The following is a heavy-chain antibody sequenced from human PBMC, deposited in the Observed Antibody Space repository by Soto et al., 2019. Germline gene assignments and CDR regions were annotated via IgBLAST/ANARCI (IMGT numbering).Heavy chain of an antibody. J-gene: IGHJ6*02. CDR3: ARAIFEPEYYYYYYGMDV. Sequence: PGGSLRLSCAASGFTFSSYAMHWVRQAPGKGLEWVAVISYDGSNKYYADSVKGRFTISRDNSKNTLYLQMNSLRAEDTAVYYCARAIFEPEYYYYYYGMDVWGQGTTVTVS. CDR1: GFTFSSYA. V-gene: IGHV3-30-3*01. CDR2: ISYDGSNK. D-gene: IGHD2-15*01.